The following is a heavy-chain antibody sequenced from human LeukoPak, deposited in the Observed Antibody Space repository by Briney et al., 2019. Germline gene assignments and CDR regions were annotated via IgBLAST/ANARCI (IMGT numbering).Heavy chain of an antibody. Sequence: GGSLRLSFAASGFSFISYNMNWVRQAPRKGLEWVSSISTSSKYIYYADSVKGRFTISRDNAKTSLYLQMNSLTAEDTAVYYCARGTFARGFDYWGQGTLVTVSS. CDR1: GFSFISYN. CDR2: ISTSSKYI. V-gene: IGHV3-21*01. J-gene: IGHJ4*02. CDR3: ARGTFARGFDY.